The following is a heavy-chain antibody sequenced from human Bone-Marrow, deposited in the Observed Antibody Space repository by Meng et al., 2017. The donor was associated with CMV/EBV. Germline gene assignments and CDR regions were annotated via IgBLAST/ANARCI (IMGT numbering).Heavy chain of an antibody. D-gene: IGHD3-22*01. V-gene: IGHV1-18*01. Sequence: ASVKVSCKASGYTFTSYGISWVRQAPGQGLEWMGWISAYNGNTNYAQKLQGRVTMTTDTSTSTADMELRSLRSDDTAVDYCARGGDAYYDSSGYSHYYYGMDVWGQGTTVTVSS. CDR3: ARGGDAYYDSSGYSHYYYGMDV. J-gene: IGHJ6*02. CDR1: GYTFTSYG. CDR2: ISAYNGNT.